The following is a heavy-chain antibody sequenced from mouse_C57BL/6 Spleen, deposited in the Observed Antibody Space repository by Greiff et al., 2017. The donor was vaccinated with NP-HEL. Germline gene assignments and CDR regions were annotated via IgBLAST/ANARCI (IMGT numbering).Heavy chain of an antibody. CDR1: GFTFSDYY. V-gene: IGHV5-12*01. CDR2: ISNGGGRT. Sequence: DVKLVESGGGLVQPGGSLKLSCAASGFTFSDYYMYWVRQTPEKRLEWVAYISNGGGRTYYPDTVKGRFTISRDNAKNTLYLQMSRLKSEDTAMYYCARGYDYDKPYYFDYWGQGTTLTVSS. J-gene: IGHJ2*01. CDR3: ARGYDYDKPYYFDY. D-gene: IGHD2-4*01.